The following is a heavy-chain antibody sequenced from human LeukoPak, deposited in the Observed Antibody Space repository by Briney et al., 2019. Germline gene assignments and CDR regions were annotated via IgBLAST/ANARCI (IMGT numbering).Heavy chain of an antibody. CDR2: IYYSGST. V-gene: IGHV4-39*01. CDR3: ARHDYSNFYYYYYMDV. CDR1: GGSISSSSYY. J-gene: IGHJ6*03. D-gene: IGHD4-11*01. Sequence: ETLSLTCTVSGGSISSSSYYWGWIRQPPGKGLEWIGSIYYSGSTYYNPSLKSRVTISVDTSKNQFSLKLSSVTAADTAVYYCARHDYSNFYYYYYMDVWGKGTTVTVSS.